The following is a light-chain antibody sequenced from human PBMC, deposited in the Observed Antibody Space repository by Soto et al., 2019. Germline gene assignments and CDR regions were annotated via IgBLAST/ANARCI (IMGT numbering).Light chain of an antibody. V-gene: IGKV1-6*01. Sequence: AIQMTHSPSSLSASVGDRVTITCRASQGIRNDLGWYQQKPGKAPKLLIYAASSLQSGVPSRFSGSGSGTDFTLTISILQPEDFATYYCLQDYNYPWTFGQGNKVEIK. J-gene: IGKJ1*01. CDR3: LQDYNYPWT. CDR1: QGIRND. CDR2: AAS.